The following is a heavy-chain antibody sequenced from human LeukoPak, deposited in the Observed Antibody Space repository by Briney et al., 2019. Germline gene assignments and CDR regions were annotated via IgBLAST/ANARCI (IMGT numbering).Heavy chain of an antibody. CDR1: GFTFSNFW. CDR2: INQNGNDK. V-gene: IGHV3-7*01. CDR3: ARKNGLDY. J-gene: IGHJ4*02. Sequence: GGSLRLSCPASGFTFSNFWMTWVRQAPGKGLEWVANINQNGNDKYYVDSVKGRFTMSRDNAKNSLYLQMSSLRVEDTAVYYCARKNGLDYWGQGTLVTVSS.